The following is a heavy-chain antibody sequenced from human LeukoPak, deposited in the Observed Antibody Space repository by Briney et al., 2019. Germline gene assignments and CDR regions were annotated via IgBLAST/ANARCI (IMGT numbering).Heavy chain of an antibody. CDR1: GVSFSGYY. Sequence: SETLSLTCAVYGVSFSGYYWSWIRQPPGKGLEWIGEINHSGSTNYNPSLKSRVTISVDTSKNQFSLKLSSVTAADTAVYYCARSNYYDSSGYYTNWFDPWGLGTLVTVSS. J-gene: IGHJ5*02. D-gene: IGHD3-22*01. CDR3: ARSNYYDSSGYYTNWFDP. V-gene: IGHV4-34*01. CDR2: INHSGST.